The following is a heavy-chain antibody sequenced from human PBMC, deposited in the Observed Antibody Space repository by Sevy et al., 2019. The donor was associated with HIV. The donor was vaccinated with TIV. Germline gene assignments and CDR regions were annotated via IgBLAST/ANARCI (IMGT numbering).Heavy chain of an antibody. V-gene: IGHV3-7*01. CDR2: INQDGSQK. J-gene: IGHJ4*02. D-gene: IGHD2-21*01. Sequence: GGSLRLSCAASGFTFSDYFMGWVRKAPGKGLEWIANINQDGSQKNYVDSVKGRFTITRDNAKNLFSLQMNSLRVDDTAVYYCARELWPDDYWGQGTLVTVSS. CDR3: ARELWPDDY. CDR1: GFTFSDYF.